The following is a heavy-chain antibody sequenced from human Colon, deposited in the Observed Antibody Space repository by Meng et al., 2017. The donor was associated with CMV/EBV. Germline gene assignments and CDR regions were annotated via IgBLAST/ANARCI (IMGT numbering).Heavy chain of an antibody. CDR1: GGTFSSYT. CDR3: ARGYDFWNGHYDY. D-gene: IGHD3-3*01. V-gene: IGHV1-18*01. Sequence: ASVKVSCKASGGTFSSYTISWVRQAPGQGLEWMGWISGYNGNTNYAQKFQGRFTMTTDTSTSTAYMELRSLRSDDTAVYYCARGYDFWNGHYDYWGQGTRVTVSS. CDR2: ISGYNGNT. J-gene: IGHJ4*02.